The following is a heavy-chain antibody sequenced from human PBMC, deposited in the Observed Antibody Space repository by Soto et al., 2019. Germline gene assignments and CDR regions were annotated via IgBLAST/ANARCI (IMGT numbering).Heavy chain of an antibody. D-gene: IGHD3-22*01. CDR2: INPADSDT. CDR1: GYSFTNYW. CDR3: VRPDSSGYYVY. V-gene: IGHV5-51*01. J-gene: IGHJ4*02. Sequence: PGESLKISCKGSGYSFTNYWVAWVRQMPGKGLEWIAIINPADSDTRYSPSFQGQVTISADKSISTAYLQWSSLKASDTAMYYCVRPDSSGYYVYGGQGALVTVYS.